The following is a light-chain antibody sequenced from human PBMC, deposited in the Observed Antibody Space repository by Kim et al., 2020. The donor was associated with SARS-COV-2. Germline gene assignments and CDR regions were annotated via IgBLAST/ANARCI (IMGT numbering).Light chain of an antibody. J-gene: IGKJ2*01. Sequence: DIQMTQSPSSLSASVGDRVTITCRASQSISSYLNWYQQKPGKAPKLLIYAASSLQSGVPSRFSGSGSGTDFTLTISSLQPEDFATYYCQQCYSTPYTFGQGTKLDI. CDR2: AAS. CDR3: QQCYSTPYT. V-gene: IGKV1-39*01. CDR1: QSISSY.